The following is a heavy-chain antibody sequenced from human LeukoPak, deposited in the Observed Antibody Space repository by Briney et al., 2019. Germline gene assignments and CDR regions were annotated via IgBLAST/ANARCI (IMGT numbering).Heavy chain of an antibody. D-gene: IGHD5-12*01. CDR1: GGTFSSYA. J-gene: IGHJ4*02. CDR3: ARSGGYQRGAFDY. CDR2: IIPIFGTA. V-gene: IGHV1-69*13. Sequence: ASVKVSCTASGGTFSSYAISWVRQAPGQGLEWMGGIIPIFGTANYAQKFQGRVTITADESTSTAYMELSSLRSEDTAVYYCARSGGYQRGAFDYWGQGTLVTVSS.